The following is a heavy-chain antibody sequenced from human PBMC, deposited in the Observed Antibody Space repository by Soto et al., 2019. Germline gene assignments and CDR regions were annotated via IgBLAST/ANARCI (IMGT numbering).Heavy chain of an antibody. CDR3: ASRPGFGTYYFAY. Sequence: QVQLVESGGGVFQPERSLRLSCEASGFALRHYAVHGVHQAPGKGLDWVALILYDGSNVYYADAVKCRFTISRDNSKNPRFLQMHSLRAVDTAVYYCASRPGFGTYYFAYWGQGTLVTVSS. CDR2: ILYDGSNV. V-gene: IGHV3-30*14. D-gene: IGHD1-7*01. CDR1: GFALRHYA. J-gene: IGHJ4*02.